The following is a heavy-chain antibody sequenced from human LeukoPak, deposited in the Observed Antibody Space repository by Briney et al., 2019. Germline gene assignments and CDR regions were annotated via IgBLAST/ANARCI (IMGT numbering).Heavy chain of an antibody. V-gene: IGHV4-59*12. J-gene: IGHJ4*02. CDR1: GGSISSYY. D-gene: IGHD2-2*01. CDR3: AKDGAPVRYCSSTSCHGYDY. CDR2: IYYSGST. Sequence: SETLSLTCTVSGGSISSYYWSWIRQPPGKGLEWIGSIYYSGSTNYNPSLKSRATISVDTSKNQFSLKLSSVTAADTAVYYCAKDGAPVRYCSSTSCHGYDYWGQGTLVTVSS.